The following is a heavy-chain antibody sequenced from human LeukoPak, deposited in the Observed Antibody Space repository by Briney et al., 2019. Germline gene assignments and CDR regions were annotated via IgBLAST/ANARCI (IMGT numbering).Heavy chain of an antibody. V-gene: IGHV3-23*01. CDR3: TLGSYNY. D-gene: IGHD1-26*01. CDR2: LSGNGGGT. Sequence: PGGSLRLSCTASGFTFSNFAMSWARQAPGKGLEWLSNLSGNGGGTSYADSVKGRFTISRDDSKNTAYLQMNSLKTEDTAVYYCTLGSYNYWGQGTLVTVSS. CDR1: GFTFSNFA. J-gene: IGHJ4*02.